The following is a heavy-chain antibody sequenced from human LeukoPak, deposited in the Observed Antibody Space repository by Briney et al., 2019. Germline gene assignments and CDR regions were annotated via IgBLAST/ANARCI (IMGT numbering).Heavy chain of an antibody. CDR2: IYTSGST. V-gene: IGHV4-61*02. Sequence: SETLSLTCTVSGGSISSGSYYWSWIRQPAGKGLEWIGRIYTSGSTNYNPSLKSRVTISVDTSKNQFSLKLSPVTAADTAVYYCARLSTSDRPYYYYGMDVWGQGTTVTVSS. D-gene: IGHD2-2*01. CDR1: GGSISSGSYY. CDR3: ARLSTSDRPYYYYGMDV. J-gene: IGHJ6*02.